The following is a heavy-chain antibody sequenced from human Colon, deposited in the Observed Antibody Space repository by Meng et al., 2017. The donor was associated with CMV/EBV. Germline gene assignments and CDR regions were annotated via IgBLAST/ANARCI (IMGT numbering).Heavy chain of an antibody. J-gene: IGHJ6*02. Sequence: ASVKVSCQTSGYTFDSYGFTWVRQAPGQGLEWMGWISAYNGNTKYAQKFQGRVIMTTDTSTSTAYMELRSLRSDDTAVYYCARDKVKYGTVFYQYGMDVWGQGTTVTVSS. V-gene: IGHV1-18*01. CDR3: ARDKVKYGTVFYQYGMDV. D-gene: IGHD3/OR15-3a*01. CDR1: GYTFDSYG. CDR2: ISAYNGNT.